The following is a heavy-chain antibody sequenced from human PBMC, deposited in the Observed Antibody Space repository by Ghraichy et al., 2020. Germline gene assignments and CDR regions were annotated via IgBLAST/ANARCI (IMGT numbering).Heavy chain of an antibody. CDR2: ISSSNNFV. J-gene: IGHJ3*02. Sequence: GGSLRLSCAASGFTFSSYSMNWVRQAPGKGLEWVSSISSSNNFVNYVDSVKGRFTISRDTAKNSLSLQMSSLRVEDTAVYYCARASISAAGTPAFDIWGQGTTVTVSS. D-gene: IGHD6-13*01. CDR3: ARASISAAGTPAFDI. CDR1: GFTFSSYS. V-gene: IGHV3-21*01.